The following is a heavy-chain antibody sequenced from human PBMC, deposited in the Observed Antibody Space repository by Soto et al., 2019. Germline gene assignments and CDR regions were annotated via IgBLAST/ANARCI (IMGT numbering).Heavy chain of an antibody. D-gene: IGHD2-2*01. CDR1: GYTFTSYG. J-gene: IGHJ4*02. V-gene: IGHV1-18*01. CDR3: AFVVLRDPPPWIVF. CDR2: ISAYNGNT. Sequence: ASVKVSCKASGYTFTSYGISWVRQAPGQGLEWMGWISAYNGNTNYAQKLQGRVTMTTDTSTSTAYMELRSLRSDDTAVYYCAFVVLRDPPPWIVFWGPGLLVSV.